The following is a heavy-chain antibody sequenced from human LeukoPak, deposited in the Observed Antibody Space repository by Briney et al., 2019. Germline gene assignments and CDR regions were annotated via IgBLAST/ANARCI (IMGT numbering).Heavy chain of an antibody. CDR1: GFTVSSNY. Sequence: GGSLRLSCAASGFTVSSNYMSWVRQAPGKGLEWVTVIYSGGSTYYADSVKGRFTISRDNSKNTLYLQMNSLRAEDTALYYCARRQRYAYVWGSYQNYYYYYMDVWGKGTTVTVSS. D-gene: IGHD3-16*01. J-gene: IGHJ6*03. V-gene: IGHV3-53*01. CDR3: ARRQRYAYVWGSYQNYYYYYMDV. CDR2: IYSGGST.